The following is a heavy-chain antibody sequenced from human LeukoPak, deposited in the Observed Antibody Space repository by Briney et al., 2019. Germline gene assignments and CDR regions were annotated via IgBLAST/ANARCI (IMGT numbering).Heavy chain of an antibody. J-gene: IGHJ4*02. CDR3: ARAYDFWSGYPYYFDY. V-gene: IGHV4-39*07. Sequence: PSETLSLTCTVSGGSISSSSYYWGWIRQLPGKGLEWIGSIYYSGSTYYNPSLKSRVTISVDTSKNQFSLKLSSVTAADTAVYYCARAYDFWSGYPYYFDYWGQGTLVTVSS. D-gene: IGHD3-3*01. CDR2: IYYSGST. CDR1: GGSISSSSYY.